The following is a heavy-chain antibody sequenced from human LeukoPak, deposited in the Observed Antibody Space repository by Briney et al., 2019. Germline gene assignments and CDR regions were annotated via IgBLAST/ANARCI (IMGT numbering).Heavy chain of an antibody. Sequence: ASVKVSCKASGYTFTGYYMHWVRQAPGQGLEGMGWINPNSGGTNYAQKFQGRVTMTRDTSISTAHMELSRLRSDDTAVYYCASVGYCGGDCYDNWFDPWGQGTLVTVSS. D-gene: IGHD2-21*02. V-gene: IGHV1-2*02. CDR3: ASVGYCGGDCYDNWFDP. J-gene: IGHJ5*02. CDR1: GYTFTGYY. CDR2: INPNSGGT.